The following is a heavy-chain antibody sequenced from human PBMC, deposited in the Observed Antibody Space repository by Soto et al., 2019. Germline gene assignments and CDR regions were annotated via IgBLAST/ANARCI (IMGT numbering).Heavy chain of an antibody. J-gene: IGHJ6*02. CDR1: GFTFNNYG. CDR2: ISDSGGAT. V-gene: IGHV3-23*01. D-gene: IGHD3-10*01. Sequence: PGGSLRLSCAASGFTFNNYGMSWVRQAPGKGLEWVSTISDSGGATYYADSVRGRFTISRDNSKNTLFLQMNSLRAEDTAIYYCAKGGSGRSDYYYGMDVWGQGTTVTVSS. CDR3: AKGGSGRSDYYYGMDV.